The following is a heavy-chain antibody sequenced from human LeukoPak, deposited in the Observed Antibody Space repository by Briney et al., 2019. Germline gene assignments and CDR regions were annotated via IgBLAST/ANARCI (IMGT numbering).Heavy chain of an antibody. V-gene: IGHV4-59*01. CDR2: IYYSGST. J-gene: IGHJ5*02. CDR1: GGSISSYY. CDR3: ARARLTVTTSGSGPDWFDP. D-gene: IGHD4-17*01. Sequence: SETLSLTCTVSGGSISSYYWSWIRQPPGKGLEWMGYIYYSGSTNYNPSLKSRVTISVDTSKNPFSLKLSSVTAADTAVYYCARARLTVTTSGSGPDWFDPWGQGTLVTVSS.